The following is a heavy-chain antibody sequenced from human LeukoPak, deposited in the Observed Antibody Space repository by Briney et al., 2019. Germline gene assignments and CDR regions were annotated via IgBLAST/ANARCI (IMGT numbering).Heavy chain of an antibody. V-gene: IGHV4-4*02. CDR1: GGSISSSNW. CDR3: ARKKQLADWFDP. Sequence: PSGTLSLTCAVSGGSISSSNWWSWVRQPPGKGLEWIGEIYHSGSTNYNPSLKSRVTRSVDTSKNQVSLKLSSVTAADTAVYYCARKKQLADWFDPWGQGILVTVSS. D-gene: IGHD1-1*01. CDR2: IYHSGST. J-gene: IGHJ5*02.